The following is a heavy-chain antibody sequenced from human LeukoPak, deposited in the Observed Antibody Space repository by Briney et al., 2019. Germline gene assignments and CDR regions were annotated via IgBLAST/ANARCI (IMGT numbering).Heavy chain of an antibody. Sequence: KPSETLSLTCAVYGGSFSGYYWSWIRQPPGKGLEWIGEINHSGSTNYNPSHKSRVTISVDTSKNQFSLKLSSVTAADTAVYYCAREERFGAHVYWFDPWGQGTLVTVSS. D-gene: IGHD3-10*01. CDR2: INHSGST. J-gene: IGHJ5*02. CDR1: GGSFSGYY. V-gene: IGHV4-34*01. CDR3: AREERFGAHVYWFDP.